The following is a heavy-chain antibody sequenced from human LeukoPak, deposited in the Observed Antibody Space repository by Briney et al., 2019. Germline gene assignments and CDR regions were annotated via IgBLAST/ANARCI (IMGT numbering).Heavy chain of an antibody. V-gene: IGHV1-46*01. J-gene: IGHJ4*01. CDR2: INPSGGST. CDR1: GYTFTSYY. Sequence: GASVNVSCKASGYTFTSYYMHWVRQAPGQGLEWMGIINPSGGSTSYAQKFQGRVTMTRDTSTSTVYMELSSLRSEDTAVYYCARIAAAGNLDYWGQGTLVTVSS. CDR3: ARIAAAGNLDY. D-gene: IGHD6-13*01.